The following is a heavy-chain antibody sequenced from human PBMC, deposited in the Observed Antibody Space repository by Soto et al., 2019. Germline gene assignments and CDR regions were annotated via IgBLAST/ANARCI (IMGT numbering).Heavy chain of an antibody. CDR1: GGSISSSSYY. Sequence: PSETLSLTCTVSGGSISSSSYYWGWIRQPPGKGLEWIGSIYYSGSTYYNPSLKSRVTISVDTSKNQFSLKLSSVTAADTAVYYCARGSIGVAATNLLDPWGQGTLVTVSS. D-gene: IGHD6-19*01. CDR2: IYYSGST. J-gene: IGHJ5*02. CDR3: ARGSIGVAATNLLDP. V-gene: IGHV4-39*01.